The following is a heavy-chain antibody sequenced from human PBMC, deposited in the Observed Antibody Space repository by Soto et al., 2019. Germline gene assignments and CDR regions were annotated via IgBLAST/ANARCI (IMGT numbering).Heavy chain of an antibody. CDR3: AKLGPTVTFPGY. D-gene: IGHD4-4*01. Sequence: GGSLRLSCAASGFTFSSYGMHWVRQAPGKGLEWVAVISYDGSNKYYADSVKGRFTISRDNSENTLYLQMNSLRAEDTAVYYCAKLGPTVTFPGYWGQGTLVTVSS. J-gene: IGHJ4*02. CDR1: GFTFSSYG. V-gene: IGHV3-30*18. CDR2: ISYDGSNK.